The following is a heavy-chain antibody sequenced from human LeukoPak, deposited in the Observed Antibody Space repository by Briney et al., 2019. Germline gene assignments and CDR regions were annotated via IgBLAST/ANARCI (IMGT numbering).Heavy chain of an antibody. CDR2: ISGSGGST. Sequence: GGSLRLSCAASGFTFSSYATSWVRQAPGEGLEWVSAISGSGGSTYYADSVRGRFTISRDNSKNTLYLQMNSLRAEDTAVYYCATDLDSSYYYYYMDVWGKGTTVTVSS. CDR1: GFTFSSYA. J-gene: IGHJ6*03. D-gene: IGHD2/OR15-2a*01. V-gene: IGHV3-23*01. CDR3: ATDLDSSYYYYYMDV.